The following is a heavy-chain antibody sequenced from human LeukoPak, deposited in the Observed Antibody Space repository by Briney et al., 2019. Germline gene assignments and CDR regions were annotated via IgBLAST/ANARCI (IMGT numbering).Heavy chain of an antibody. CDR2: IGGSDGRT. CDR1: GFTFSNYG. CDR3: VPRSNGMDV. V-gene: IGHV3-23*01. D-gene: IGHD3-10*01. Sequence: GGSLRLSCAASGFTFSNYGINWVRQAPGKGLEWVSGIGGSDGRTYYADSVKGRFTVSRDNSRNTLYLQMNSLRAEDTAVYYCVPRSNGMDVWGQGTTVTVSS. J-gene: IGHJ6*02.